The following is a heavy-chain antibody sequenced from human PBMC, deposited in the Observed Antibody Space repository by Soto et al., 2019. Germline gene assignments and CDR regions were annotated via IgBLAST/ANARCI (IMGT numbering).Heavy chain of an antibody. J-gene: IGHJ4*02. V-gene: IGHV1-58*01. CDR3: AAPPNRDAYNYGY. CDR2: IVVGSGST. CDR1: GLTFSSSA. D-gene: IGHD5-12*01. Sequence: GASVKVSCKTSGLTFSSSAVQWVRQARGQRLEWIGWIVVGSGSTKYAQKFQERVTITRDMSTSTAYMELSSLRSEDTAVYYCAAPPNRDAYNYGYWGQGTLVTVS.